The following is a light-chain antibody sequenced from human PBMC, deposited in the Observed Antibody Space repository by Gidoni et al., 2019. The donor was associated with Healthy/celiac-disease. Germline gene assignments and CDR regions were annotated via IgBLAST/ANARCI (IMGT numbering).Light chain of an antibody. CDR2: KSS. J-gene: IGKJ1*01. CDR3: QEFSAFSWT. Sequence: DIQMTQAPSTLSASGGDRVTITCRASRSISNWLAWHQHKQGKAPKLLIYKSSILEAGVPSRFSGSGSEREFTLTISSLQPDDFATYYCQEFSAFSWTFGQXTRVEMK. V-gene: IGKV1-5*03. CDR1: RSISNW.